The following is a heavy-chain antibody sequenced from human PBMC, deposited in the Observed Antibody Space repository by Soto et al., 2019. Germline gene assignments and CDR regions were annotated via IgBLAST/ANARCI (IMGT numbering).Heavy chain of an antibody. CDR1: GDSISSYF. V-gene: IGHV4-4*07. Sequence: SETLSLTCTVSGDSISSYFWSWIRHPAGKGLEWIGRVHTSGSTTYNPSLHILVTMSVDTSKSQFSLKLTSVTAADTAVYYCARGKAVASTGWLAHWGHGTLGTVSS. CDR3: ARGKAVASTGWLAH. J-gene: IGHJ5*02. CDR2: VHTSGST. D-gene: IGHD6-19*01.